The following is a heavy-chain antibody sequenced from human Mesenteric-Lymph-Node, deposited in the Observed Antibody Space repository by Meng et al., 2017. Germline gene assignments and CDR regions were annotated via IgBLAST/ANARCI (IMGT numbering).Heavy chain of an antibody. CDR2: IWYDGSNQ. CDR3: ARDHGSLNWFDP. J-gene: IGHJ5*02. CDR1: GFTFSSYG. V-gene: IGHV3-33*01. Sequence: GESLKISCAASGFTFSSYGMHWVRQAPGKGLEWVAVIWYDGSNQYYADSVKGRFTISRDNAKNSVSLQMTRLRVEDTAVYYCARDHGSLNWFDPWGQGTLVTVSS. D-gene: IGHD6-25*01.